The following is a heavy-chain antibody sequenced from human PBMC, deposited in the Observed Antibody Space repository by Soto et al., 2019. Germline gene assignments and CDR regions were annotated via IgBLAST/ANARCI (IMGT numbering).Heavy chain of an antibody. V-gene: IGHV4-38-2*01. CDR2: IYHSGST. J-gene: IGHJ4*02. CDR3: ARVGLGSGGTDY. Sequence: QVQLQESGPGLVKPSETLSLTCAVSGYSISSGYYWGWIRQPPGKGLEWIGSIYHSGSTYYNPSLKSRVTISVDTSKNQFSLKLSSVTAADTAVYYCARVGLGSGGTDYWGQGTLVTVSS. CDR1: GYSISSGYY. D-gene: IGHD1-26*01.